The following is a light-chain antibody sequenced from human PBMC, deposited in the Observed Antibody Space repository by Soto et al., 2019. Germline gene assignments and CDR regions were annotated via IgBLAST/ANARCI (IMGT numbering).Light chain of an antibody. CDR2: LNTDGSH. Sequence: QSVLTQSPSASASLGASVKLTCTLSSGHSSYTIALHQQQPEKGPRYLMKLNTDGSHSRGDGIPDRFSGSRSGAERYLTISILPSEDEADYYCQTWGAGIVVFGGGTKVTVL. V-gene: IGLV4-69*01. J-gene: IGLJ2*01. CDR1: SGHSSYT. CDR3: QTWGAGIVV.